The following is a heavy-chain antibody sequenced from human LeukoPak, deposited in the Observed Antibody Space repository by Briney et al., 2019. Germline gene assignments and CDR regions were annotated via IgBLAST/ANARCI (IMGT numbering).Heavy chain of an antibody. J-gene: IGHJ4*02. V-gene: IGHV4-4*07. CDR3: ARERLAARRGAYYFDY. D-gene: IGHD6-6*01. CDR2: IYTSGST. Sequence: PSETLSLTCTVSGGSISSYYWSWIRQPAGKGLEWIGRIYTSGSTNYNPSLKSRVTISVDKSKNQFSLKLSSVTAADTAVYYCARERLAARRGAYYFDYCCQGTLVTVSS. CDR1: GGSISSYY.